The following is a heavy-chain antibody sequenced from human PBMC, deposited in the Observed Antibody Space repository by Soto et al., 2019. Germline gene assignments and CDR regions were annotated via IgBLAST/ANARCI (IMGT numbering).Heavy chain of an antibody. CDR3: AKNGQPPYYYYGMDV. CDR2: ISGYNGDT. J-gene: IGHJ6*02. CDR1: GYTFTRYG. D-gene: IGHD2-8*01. Sequence: QGQLVQSGGEVKKPGASVKVSCKASGYTFTRYGISWVQQAPGQGLEWMGWISGYNGDTKYAQKFQGRVTMTVDTSTTTAYMELRSLTSDDRAVYYCAKNGQPPYYYYGMDVWGQGTTVTVSS. V-gene: IGHV1-18*01.